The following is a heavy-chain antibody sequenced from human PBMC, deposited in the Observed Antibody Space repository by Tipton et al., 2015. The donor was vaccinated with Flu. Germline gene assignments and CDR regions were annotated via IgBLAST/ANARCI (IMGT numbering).Heavy chain of an antibody. CDR1: GSSISSYY. Sequence: TLSLTCTVSGSSISSYYWSWIRQPPGKGLEWIGYIYYSGSTNYNPSLKSRVTISVDTSKNQFSLKLSSVTAADTAVYYCARAYSSSGYFDYWGQGTLVTVSS. CDR2: IYYSGST. J-gene: IGHJ4*02. CDR3: ARAYSSSGYFDY. D-gene: IGHD6-6*01. V-gene: IGHV4-59*01.